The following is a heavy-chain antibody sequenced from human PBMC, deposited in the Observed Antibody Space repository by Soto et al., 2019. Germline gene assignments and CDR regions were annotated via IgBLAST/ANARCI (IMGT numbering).Heavy chain of an antibody. CDR3: ARVGPYCSGGSCYRGDFDY. J-gene: IGHJ4*02. D-gene: IGHD2-15*01. CDR2: IYYSGST. V-gene: IGHV4-31*03. Sequence: NPSETLYVTCTVSGGSIIRGGYYWVWIRQHPGKGLEWIGYIYYSGSTYYNPSLKSRVTISVDTSKNQFSLKLSSVTAADTAVYYCARVGPYCSGGSCYRGDFDYWGQGTLVTVSA. CDR1: GGSIIRGGYY.